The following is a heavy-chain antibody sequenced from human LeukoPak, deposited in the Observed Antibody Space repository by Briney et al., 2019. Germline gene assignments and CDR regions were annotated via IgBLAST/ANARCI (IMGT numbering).Heavy chain of an antibody. J-gene: IGHJ4*02. CDR2: VDPNNGAT. CDR3: ARGRTPAGGRVLDGY. Sequence: ASVKVSCKASGYTFTDYYMHWVRQAPGQGLEWMGCVDPNNGATDYAQKSQGRVTMTRDTSIGTAYMELSSLTSDDTAIYYCARGRTPAGGRVLDGYWGQRTLVTVSS. V-gene: IGHV1-2*02. D-gene: IGHD6-13*01. CDR1: GYTFTDYY.